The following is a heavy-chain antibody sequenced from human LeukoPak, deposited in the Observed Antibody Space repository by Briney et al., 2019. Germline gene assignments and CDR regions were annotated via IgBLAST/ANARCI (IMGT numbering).Heavy chain of an antibody. J-gene: IGHJ4*02. CDR2: IIPILGIA. D-gene: IGHD3-16*01. CDR1: GGTFSSYA. Sequence: SVKVSCKASGGTFSSYAISWVRQAPGQGLEWMGRIIPILGIANYAQKFQGRVTITADKSTSTAYMELSSLRSEDTAVYYCASGGTLRAFDIWGQGTLVTVSS. CDR3: ASGGTLRAFDI. V-gene: IGHV1-69*04.